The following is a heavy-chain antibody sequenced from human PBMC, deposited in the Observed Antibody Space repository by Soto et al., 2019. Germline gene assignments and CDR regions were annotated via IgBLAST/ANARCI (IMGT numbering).Heavy chain of an antibody. V-gene: IGHV1-18*01. D-gene: IGHD2-15*01. CDR1: GYTFTSYG. CDR2: ISAYNGNT. Sequence: GSVKVSCKASGYTFTSYGISWVRQAPGQGLEWMEWISAYNGNTNYAQKLQGRVTMTTDTSTSTAYMELRSLRSDDTAVYYCARDSGYCSGGSCYATDPYWYFDLWGRGTLVTVSS. CDR3: ARDSGYCSGGSCYATDPYWYFDL. J-gene: IGHJ2*01.